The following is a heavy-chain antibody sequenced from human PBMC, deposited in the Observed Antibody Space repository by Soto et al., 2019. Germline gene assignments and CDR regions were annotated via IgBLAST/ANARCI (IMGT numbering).Heavy chain of an antibody. Sequence: GGSLRLSSAASGFTLSNYWMHWARQAPGKGLVWVSRMNPEVTTISYADSVKGRFTISRDNARDTLHLEMNSLRADDTAVYYCGRGAYGDPVDFWGQGTLVTVSS. CDR3: GRGAYGDPVDF. CDR2: MNPEVTTI. CDR1: GFTLSNYW. J-gene: IGHJ4*02. V-gene: IGHV3-74*01. D-gene: IGHD4-17*01.